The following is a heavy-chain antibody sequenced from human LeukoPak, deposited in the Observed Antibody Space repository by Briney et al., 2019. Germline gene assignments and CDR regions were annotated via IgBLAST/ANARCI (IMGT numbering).Heavy chain of an antibody. CDR2: INSDGSST. CDR3: AKWGCSGSSCYPFAY. Sequence: PGGSLRLSCAASGFTFSSYWMHWVRQAPGKGLVWVSRINSDGSSTSYADSVKGRFTISRDNAKNTLYLQMNSLRAEDTAVYYCAKWGCSGSSCYPFAYWGQGTRVTVSS. J-gene: IGHJ4*02. V-gene: IGHV3-74*01. CDR1: GFTFSSYW. D-gene: IGHD2-15*01.